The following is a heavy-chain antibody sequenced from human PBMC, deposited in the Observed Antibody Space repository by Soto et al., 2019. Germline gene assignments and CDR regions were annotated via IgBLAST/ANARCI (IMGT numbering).Heavy chain of an antibody. CDR2: ISYDGRQS. V-gene: IGHV3-30*04. J-gene: IGHJ4*02. CDR3: AKDRYFDSYYFDY. Sequence: PVGPMSLSRAASEVTFTAFSVHWVRQPPGKGLEWVAVISYDGRQSHYADSVRGRLTLSRDNSKNTVFLQMNSLTTDDTAIYYCAKDRYFDSYYFDYWGQGTRVTVSS. D-gene: IGHD3-9*01. CDR1: EVTFTAFS.